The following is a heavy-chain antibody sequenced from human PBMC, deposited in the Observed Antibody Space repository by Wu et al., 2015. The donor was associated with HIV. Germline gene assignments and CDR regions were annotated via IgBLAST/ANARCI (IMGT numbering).Heavy chain of an antibody. V-gene: IGHV1-2*02. CDR3: ARGGTGYCSGGSCYPERYFQH. CDR2: INPNTGGT. J-gene: IGHJ1*01. D-gene: IGHD2-15*01. Sequence: QVQLVQSGAEVKKPGASVKVSCKTPGYTLTGYYMHWVRQAPGQGLEWMGRINPNTGGTNYAQNFQGRVTMTRDTSISSAYMELRSLTSDDTALYYCARGGTGYCSGGSCYPERYFQHWGQGTLVTVSS. CDR1: GYTLTGYY.